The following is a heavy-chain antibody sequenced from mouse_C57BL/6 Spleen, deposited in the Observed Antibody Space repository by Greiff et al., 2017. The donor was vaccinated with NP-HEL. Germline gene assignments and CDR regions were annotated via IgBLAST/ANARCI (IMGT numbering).Heavy chain of an antibody. V-gene: IGHV1-15*01. CDR3: TRTPYDYNYAMDY. Sequence: VQLQQSGAELVRPGASVTLSCKASGYTFTDYEMHWVKQTPVHGLEWIGAIDPETGGTAYNQKFQGKAILTADKSSSTAYMELRSLTSEDSAVYYCTRTPYDYNYAMDYWGQGTSVTVSS. CDR1: GYTFTDYE. D-gene: IGHD2-4*01. CDR2: IDPETGGT. J-gene: IGHJ4*01.